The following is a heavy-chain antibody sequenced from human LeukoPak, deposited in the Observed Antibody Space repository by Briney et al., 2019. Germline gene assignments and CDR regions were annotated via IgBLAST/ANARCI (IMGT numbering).Heavy chain of an antibody. CDR2: IYTSGST. D-gene: IGHD6-19*01. Sequence: PSETLSLTCTVSGGSISSYYWSWIRQPPGKGLEWIGYIYTSGSTNYNPSLKSRVTISVDTSKNQFSLKLSSVTAADTAVYYCAREGRYSSGYAFDIWGQGTMVTVSS. CDR1: GGSISSYY. J-gene: IGHJ3*02. V-gene: IGHV4-59*01. CDR3: AREGRYSSGYAFDI.